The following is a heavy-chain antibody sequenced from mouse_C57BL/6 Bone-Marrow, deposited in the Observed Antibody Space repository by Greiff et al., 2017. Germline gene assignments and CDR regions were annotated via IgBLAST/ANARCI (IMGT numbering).Heavy chain of an antibody. CDR3: AIHYYGSSYDYAMDY. CDR1: GFSFTSYG. Sequence: ESGPGLVQPSQSLSITCTVSGFSFTSYGVHWVRQSPGKGLAWLGVIWSGGSTDFTAAFMSRLSITNDNSKSQVFFKMNSLQAYDTAIYYCAIHYYGSSYDYAMDYWGQGTSVTVSS. V-gene: IGHV2-5*01. J-gene: IGHJ4*01. D-gene: IGHD1-1*01. CDR2: IWSGGST.